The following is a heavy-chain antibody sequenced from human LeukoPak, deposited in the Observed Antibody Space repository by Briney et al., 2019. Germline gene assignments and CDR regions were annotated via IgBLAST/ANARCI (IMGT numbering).Heavy chain of an antibody. CDR2: ILYDGSNK. D-gene: IGHD3-10*01. V-gene: IGHV3-30*18. J-gene: IGHJ4*02. CDR3: ANGGLDY. Sequence: PGGSLRLSCAASGFTFSSYGMHWVRQAPGKGLEWVAVILYDGSNKYYADSVKGRFTISRDNSKNTLYLQMNSLRAEDTAVYYCANGGLDYWGQGTLVTVSS. CDR1: GFTFSSYG.